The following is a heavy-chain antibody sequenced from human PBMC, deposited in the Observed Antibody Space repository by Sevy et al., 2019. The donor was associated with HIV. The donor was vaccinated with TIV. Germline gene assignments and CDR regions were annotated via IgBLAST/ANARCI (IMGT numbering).Heavy chain of an antibody. CDR2: IIPIFGTA. D-gene: IGHD6-13*01. Sequence: ASVKVSCKASGGTFSSYAISWVRQAPGQGLEWMGGIIPIFGTANYPQKFQGRVTITADESTSTAYMELSSLRSEDTAVYYCARAPGYSKGVPRDDAFDIWGQGTMVTVSS. J-gene: IGHJ3*02. V-gene: IGHV1-69*13. CDR1: GGTFSSYA. CDR3: ARAPGYSKGVPRDDAFDI.